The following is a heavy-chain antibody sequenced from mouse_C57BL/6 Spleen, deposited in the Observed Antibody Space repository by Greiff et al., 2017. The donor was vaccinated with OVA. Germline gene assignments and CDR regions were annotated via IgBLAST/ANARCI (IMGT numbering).Heavy chain of an antibody. CDR1: GYSITSGYY. J-gene: IGHJ1*03. D-gene: IGHD1-1*01. Sequence: EVKLMESGPGLVKPSQSLSLTCSVTGYSITSGYYWNWIRQFPGNKLEWMGYISYDGSNNYNPSLKNRISITRDTSKNQFFLKLNSVTTEDTATYYCAKIYGSSPHWYFDVWGTGTTVTVSS. CDR2: ISYDGSN. CDR3: AKIYGSSPHWYFDV. V-gene: IGHV3-6*01.